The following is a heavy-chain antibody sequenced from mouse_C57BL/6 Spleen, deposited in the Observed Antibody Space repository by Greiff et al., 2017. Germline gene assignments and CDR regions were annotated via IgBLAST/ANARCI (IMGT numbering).Heavy chain of an antibody. D-gene: IGHD2-2*01. V-gene: IGHV1-82*01. Sequence: QVQLKESGPELVKPGASVKISCKASGYAFSSSWMNWVKQRPGKGLEWIGRIYPGDGDTNYNGKFKGKATLTADKSSSTAYMQLSSLTSEDSAVYVWASPYGYDGAMDYWGQGTSVTVSS. J-gene: IGHJ4*01. CDR1: GYAFSSSW. CDR2: IYPGDGDT. CDR3: ASPYGYDGAMDY.